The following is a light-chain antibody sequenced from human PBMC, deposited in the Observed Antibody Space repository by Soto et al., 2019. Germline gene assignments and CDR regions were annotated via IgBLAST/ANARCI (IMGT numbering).Light chain of an antibody. CDR1: QDISNF. CDR2: DAS. CDR3: QQYVDLPLT. V-gene: IGKV1-33*01. Sequence: DLQMTQSPSSVSASVGDRVTITCQASQDISNFLNWYQQKPGKAPQLLINDASNLETGVPSRFSGSGSETDFTFTISSLQPEDIATYYCQQYVDLPLTFGGGTEVKIK. J-gene: IGKJ4*01.